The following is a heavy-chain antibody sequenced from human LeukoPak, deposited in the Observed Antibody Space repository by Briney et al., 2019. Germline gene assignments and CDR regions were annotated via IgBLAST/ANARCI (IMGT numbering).Heavy chain of an antibody. D-gene: IGHD4-17*01. CDR3: ARHTLTVSSNYYYGMDV. V-gene: IGHV4-59*08. J-gene: IGHJ6*02. Sequence: SETLSLTCTVSGGSISSYYWSWIRQPPGKGLEWIGYIYYSGSTNYNPSLKSRVTISVDTSKNQFSLKLSSVTAADTAVYYCARHTLTVSSNYYYGMDVWGQGTTVTVSS. CDR1: GGSISSYY. CDR2: IYYSGST.